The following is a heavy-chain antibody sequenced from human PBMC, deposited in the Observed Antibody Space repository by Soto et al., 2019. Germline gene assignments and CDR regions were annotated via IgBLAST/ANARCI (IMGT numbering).Heavy chain of an antibody. CDR1: GGSISSYY. CDR2: IYYSGST. CDR3: ASLYPGYSGYFDY. J-gene: IGHJ4*02. D-gene: IGHD1-26*01. Sequence: QVQLQESGPGLVKPSETLSLTCTVSGGSISSYYWSWIRQPPGKGLEWIGYIYYSGSTNYNPSLKSRVTISVDTSKNQFSLKLSSVTAADTAVYYCASLYPGYSGYFDYWGQGTLVTVSS. V-gene: IGHV4-59*08.